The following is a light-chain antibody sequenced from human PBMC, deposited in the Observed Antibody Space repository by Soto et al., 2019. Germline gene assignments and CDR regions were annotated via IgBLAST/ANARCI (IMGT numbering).Light chain of an antibody. V-gene: IGLV2-14*01. J-gene: IGLJ2*01. CDR2: EVS. CDR3: NSYSSTTTVV. Sequence: QSVLTQPASVSGSPGQSITISCTGTSSDVGGYNYVSWYQQHPGKAPKLMIFEVSNRPSGVSPRFSGSKSGNTASLTISGLQAEDEADYFCNSYSSTTTVVFGGGTKLTVL. CDR1: SSDVGGYNY.